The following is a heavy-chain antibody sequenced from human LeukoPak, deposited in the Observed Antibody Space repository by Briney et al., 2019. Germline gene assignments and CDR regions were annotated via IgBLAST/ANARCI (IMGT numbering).Heavy chain of an antibody. CDR1: GGTFSSYA. CDR3: AESRPYHFDY. V-gene: IGHV1-69*05. CDR2: IIPIFGTA. J-gene: IGHJ4*02. Sequence: SVKVSCKASGGTFSSYAISWVRQAPGQGLEWMGGIIPIFGTANYAQKFQGRVTMTRDTSTSTVYMELSSLRSEDTAVYYCAESRPYHFDYWGQGTLVTVSS.